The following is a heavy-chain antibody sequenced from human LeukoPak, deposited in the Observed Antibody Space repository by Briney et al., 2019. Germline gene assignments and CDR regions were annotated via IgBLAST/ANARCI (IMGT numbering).Heavy chain of an antibody. J-gene: IGHJ6*02. CDR3: ARGATVTTYYSYYGMVV. V-gene: IGHV4-59*01. CDR1: GGSISSYY. Sequence: PSETLSLTCTVSGGSISSYYWNWIRQPPGKGLEWIGYIYYSGSTNYNPSLKSRVTMSVDTSKKQFSLKLSSVTAADTAVYYCARGATVTTYYSYYGMVVWGQGTTVTVSS. CDR2: IYYSGST. D-gene: IGHD4-11*01.